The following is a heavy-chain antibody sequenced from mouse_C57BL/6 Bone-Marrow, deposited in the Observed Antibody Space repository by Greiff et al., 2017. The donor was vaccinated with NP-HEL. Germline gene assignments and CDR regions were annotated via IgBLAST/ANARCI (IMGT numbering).Heavy chain of an antibody. V-gene: IGHV5-12*01. CDR3: ARHEGYGAY. CDR2: ISNGGGST. D-gene: IGHD1-1*02. J-gene: IGHJ3*01. CDR1: GFTFSDYY. Sequence: DVKLVESGGGLVQPGGSLKLSCAASGFTFSDYYMYWVRQTPEKRLEWVAYISNGGGSTYYPDTVKGRFTISRDNAKNTLYLQMSRLKSEDTAMYYCARHEGYGAYWGQGTLVTVSA.